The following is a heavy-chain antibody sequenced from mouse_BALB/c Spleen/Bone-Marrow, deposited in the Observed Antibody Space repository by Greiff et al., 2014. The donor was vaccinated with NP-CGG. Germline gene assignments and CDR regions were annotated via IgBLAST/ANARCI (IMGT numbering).Heavy chain of an antibody. V-gene: IGHV1-67*01. J-gene: IGHJ3*01. CDR3: ARGGKGPFAY. CDR1: GYTFTDYA. CDR2: ITTYSTNA. Sequence: VQLVESGPELARPGESVKISCKGSGYTFTDYAIHWVKQSHAKSLEWIGVITTYSTNANYNQKFKGKATMTVDKSSSTAYMELARLTSEDSDIYYRARGGKGPFAYWGQGTLVTVAA. D-gene: IGHD1-1*02.